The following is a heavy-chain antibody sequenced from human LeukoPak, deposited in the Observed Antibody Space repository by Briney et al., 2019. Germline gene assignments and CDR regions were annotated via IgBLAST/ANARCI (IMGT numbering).Heavy chain of an antibody. CDR3: ARVGGPMVRGVSDS. CDR1: GGTFSNYG. D-gene: IGHD3-10*01. J-gene: IGHJ4*02. CDR2: IVPAFGTT. Sequence: GGSVKVSCKASGGTFSNYGFTWVRQAPGQGLECMGAIVPAFGTTNYAERFQDRVTITADTSTSTVYMQLSSLRSEDTAVYYCARVGGPMVRGVSDSWGQGTLLTVSS. V-gene: IGHV1-69*06.